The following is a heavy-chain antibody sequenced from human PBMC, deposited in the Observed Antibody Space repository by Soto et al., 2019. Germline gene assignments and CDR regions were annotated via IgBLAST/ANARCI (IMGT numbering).Heavy chain of an antibody. CDR1: GGTFSSYA. CDR2: IIPIFGTA. D-gene: IGHD1-26*01. Sequence: GASVKVSCKASGGTFSSYAISWVRQAPGQGLEWMGGIIPIFGTANYAQKFQGRVTITADESTSTAYMELSSLRSEDTAVYYCARYRLLSLEELYYYYYYGMDVWGQGTTVTVSS. J-gene: IGHJ6*02. CDR3: ARYRLLSLEELYYYYYYGMDV. V-gene: IGHV1-69*13.